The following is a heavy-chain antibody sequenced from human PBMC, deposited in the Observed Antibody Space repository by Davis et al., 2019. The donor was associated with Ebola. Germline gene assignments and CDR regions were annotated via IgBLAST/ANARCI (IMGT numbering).Heavy chain of an antibody. D-gene: IGHD6-25*01. CDR3: AKDYQRRSSGTWPIDY. CDR2: IRGSGSNT. V-gene: IGHV3-23*01. Sequence: GGSLRLSCAASGFTFSAYAMSWVRQAPGKGLEWVSGIRGSGSNTYYADSVKGRFTISRDNSKNTLYLEMNSLRAEDTAVYYCAKDYQRRSSGTWPIDYWGQGTLVTVSS. J-gene: IGHJ4*02. CDR1: GFTFSAYA.